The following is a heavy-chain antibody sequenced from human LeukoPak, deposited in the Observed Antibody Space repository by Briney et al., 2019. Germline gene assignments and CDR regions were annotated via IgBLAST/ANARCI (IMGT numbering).Heavy chain of an antibody. D-gene: IGHD1-26*01. CDR1: GVSFSTYY. CDR3: ARERGILRGDAFDI. CDR2: IYSSGNT. J-gene: IGHJ3*02. V-gene: IGHV4-4*07. Sequence: PSETLSLTCTASGVSFSTYYWTWLRQPAGKGLEWIGRIYSSGNTNYNPSLESRVTMSIDTSKNPFSLKLTSVTAADTAVYYCARERGILRGDAFDIWGQGTVVTVSS.